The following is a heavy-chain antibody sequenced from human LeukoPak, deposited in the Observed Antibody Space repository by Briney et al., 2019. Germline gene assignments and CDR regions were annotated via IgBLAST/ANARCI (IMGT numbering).Heavy chain of an antibody. CDR3: AKRGNPAVGHHYLDV. J-gene: IGHJ6*03. V-gene: IGHV3-23*01. Sequence: GGSLRLSCAASGFTFSSYDMSWVRQAPGKGLEWVSSIYLSGGNSFYADSVMGQFTVSRDHSKNTLYLQMNGLSAEDTAVYYCAKRGNPAVGHHYLDVWGKGTTVSVSS. CDR1: GFTFSSYD. CDR2: IYLSGGNS. D-gene: IGHD2-2*01.